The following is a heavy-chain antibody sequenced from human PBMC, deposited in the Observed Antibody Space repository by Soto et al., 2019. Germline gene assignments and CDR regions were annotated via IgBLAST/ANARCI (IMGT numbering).Heavy chain of an antibody. Sequence: GASVKVSCKASGYTFTSYAMHWVRQAPGQRLEWMGWINAGNGNTKYSQKFQGRVTITRDTSASTAYIELSSLISEDTSVYYCARGNPPRVAELEHGMDVWGQGTTVTVSS. CDR1: GYTFTSYA. J-gene: IGHJ6*02. D-gene: IGHD2-15*01. CDR3: ARGNPPRVAELEHGMDV. CDR2: INAGNGNT. V-gene: IGHV1-3*01.